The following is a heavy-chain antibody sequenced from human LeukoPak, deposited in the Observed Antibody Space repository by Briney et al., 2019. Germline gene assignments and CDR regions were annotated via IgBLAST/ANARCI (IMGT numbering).Heavy chain of an antibody. CDR2: IYSGGST. Sequence: GGSLRLSCAASGFAVSSNYMSWVRQAPGKGLEWVSVIYSGGSTYYADSVMGRFTISRDNSKNTLYLQVNSLRAEDTAVYYCARAGTYYVILTGYSTAYFQLWGQGTLVTVFS. J-gene: IGHJ1*01. CDR1: GFAVSSNY. D-gene: IGHD3-9*01. V-gene: IGHV3-53*01. CDR3: ARAGTYYVILTGYSTAYFQL.